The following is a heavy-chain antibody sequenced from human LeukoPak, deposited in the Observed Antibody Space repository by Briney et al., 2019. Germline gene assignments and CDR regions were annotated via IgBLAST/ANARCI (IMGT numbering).Heavy chain of an antibody. J-gene: IGHJ4*02. D-gene: IGHD3-22*01. CDR1: GGSISSYY. V-gene: IGHV4-4*09. Sequence: PSETLSLTCTVSGGSISSYYWSWIRQPPGKGLEWIGYIYTGGSTNYNPSLKSRVTISVDTSKNQFSLKLSSVTAADTAVYYCARHLKWLSFDYWGQGTLVTVSS. CDR3: ARHLKWLSFDY. CDR2: IYTGGST.